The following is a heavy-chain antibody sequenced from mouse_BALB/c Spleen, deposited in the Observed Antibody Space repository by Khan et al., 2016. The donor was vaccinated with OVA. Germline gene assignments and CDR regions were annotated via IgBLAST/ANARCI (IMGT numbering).Heavy chain of an antibody. J-gene: IGHJ3*01. CDR2: ISPGSGDT. CDR1: GYTFTDYY. V-gene: IGHV1-76*01. D-gene: IGHD1-2*01. CDR3: ATRNYCGYTFAN. Sequence: QVQLQQSGAELARPGASVKLSCKASGYTFTDYYINWVKQRTGQGLEWIGGISPGSGDTYYNERFKGKATLTADTSSNQAYMQISSLTSEASAVYFCATRNYCGYTFANWGQGTLVTVSS.